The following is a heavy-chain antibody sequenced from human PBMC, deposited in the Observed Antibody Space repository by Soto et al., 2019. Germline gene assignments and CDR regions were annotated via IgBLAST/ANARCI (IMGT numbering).Heavy chain of an antibody. CDR2: INAGNGNT. J-gene: IGHJ6*03. CDR1: GYTFTSYA. CDR3: ARGGAPLTSAYYYYYYYMDV. D-gene: IGHD3-16*01. V-gene: IGHV1-3*01. Sequence: ASVKVSCKASGYTFTSYAMHWVRQAPGQRLEWMGWINAGNGNTKYSQKFQGRVTITRDTSASTAYMELSSLRSEDTAVYYCARGGAPLTSAYYYYYYYMDVWGKGTTVTAP.